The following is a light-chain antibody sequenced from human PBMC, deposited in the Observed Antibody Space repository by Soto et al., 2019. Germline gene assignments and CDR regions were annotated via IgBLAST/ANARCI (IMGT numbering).Light chain of an antibody. CDR1: RSGGNSY. Sequence: EIALTQSPGTLSLSPGDRATISCRASRSGGNSYLAWYQQKPGQAPRLLIYRTSTRSTGIPERFSGSGSGTYFTLTISRLEPEDFAVYFCQQFDGSSRALIFGGGTKVQI. V-gene: IGKV3-20*01. CDR2: RTS. CDR3: QQFDGSSRALI. J-gene: IGKJ4*01.